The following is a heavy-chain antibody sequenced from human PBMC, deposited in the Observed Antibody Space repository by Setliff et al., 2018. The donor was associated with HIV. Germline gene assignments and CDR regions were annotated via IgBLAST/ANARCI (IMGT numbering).Heavy chain of an antibody. Sequence: SETLSLTCTVSGDSISGQYWSWIRQPPGKGLEWIGYIYTSGSTNYNPSLKSRVTISVDTSKNQFSLKLSSVTAADTAVYYCARGLSFYDPGGFDYWGQGTLVTVSS. D-gene: IGHD3-22*01. CDR1: GDSISGQY. CDR3: ARGLSFYDPGGFDY. J-gene: IGHJ4*02. V-gene: IGHV4-4*09. CDR2: IYTSGST.